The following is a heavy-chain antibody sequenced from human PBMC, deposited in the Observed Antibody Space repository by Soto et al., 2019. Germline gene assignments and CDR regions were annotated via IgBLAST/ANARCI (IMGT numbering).Heavy chain of an antibody. V-gene: IGHV3-15*01. Sequence: VGSLRLSCAASGFTFSNAWMSWVRQAPGKGLEWVGRIKSKTDGGTTDYAAPVKGRFTISRDDSKNTLYLQMNSLKTEDTAVYYCTTDFLMVYATPDYYFDYWGQGTLVTVSS. CDR3: TTDFLMVYATPDYYFDY. J-gene: IGHJ4*02. CDR1: GFTFSNAW. D-gene: IGHD2-8*01. CDR2: IKSKTDGGTT.